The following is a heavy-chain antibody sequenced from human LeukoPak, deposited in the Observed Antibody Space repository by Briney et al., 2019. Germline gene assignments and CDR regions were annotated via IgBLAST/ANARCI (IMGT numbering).Heavy chain of an antibody. CDR1: GYTLTELS. V-gene: IGHV1-24*01. CDR3: ATDAAGIAVAGTNFVFDY. D-gene: IGHD6-19*01. CDR2: FDPEDGET. Sequence: ASVKVSCEVSGYTLTELSMHWVRQAPGEGLEWMGGFDPEDGETIYAQKFQGRVTMTEDTSTDTAYMELSSLRSEDTAVYYCATDAAGIAVAGTNFVFDYWGQGTLVTVSS. J-gene: IGHJ4*02.